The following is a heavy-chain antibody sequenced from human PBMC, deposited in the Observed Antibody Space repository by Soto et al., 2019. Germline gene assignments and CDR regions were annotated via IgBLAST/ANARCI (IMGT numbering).Heavy chain of an antibody. D-gene: IGHD6-13*01. Sequence: SXTLSLTCTVSGGSISSSSYYCGWILQPPGKGLEWIGSIYYSGSTYYNPSLKSRVTISVDTSKNQFSLKLSSVTAADTAVYYCARQEEQQLTYYFDYWGQGTLVTVSS. CDR2: IYYSGST. V-gene: IGHV4-39*01. J-gene: IGHJ4*02. CDR3: ARQEEQQLTYYFDY. CDR1: GGSISSSSYY.